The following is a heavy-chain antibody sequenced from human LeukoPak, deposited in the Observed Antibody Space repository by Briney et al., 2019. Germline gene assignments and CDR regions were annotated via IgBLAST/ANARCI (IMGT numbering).Heavy chain of an antibody. D-gene: IGHD1-14*01. CDR1: GYTFTSYD. Sequence: AASVKVSCKASGYTFTSYDINWVRQATGQGLEWMGWMNPNSGNTGYAQKFQGRVTMTRNTSISTAYMELSSLRSEDTAVYYCARERGIRDAFDFWGQGTMVTVSS. V-gene: IGHV1-8*01. CDR2: MNPNSGNT. J-gene: IGHJ3*01. CDR3: ARERGIRDAFDF.